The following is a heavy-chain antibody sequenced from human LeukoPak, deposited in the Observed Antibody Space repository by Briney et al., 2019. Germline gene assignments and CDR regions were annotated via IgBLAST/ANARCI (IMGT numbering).Heavy chain of an antibody. CDR3: ARSADEWLRLAAAFDY. V-gene: IGHV3-33*08. Sequence: GGSLRLSCAASGFTFSSYWMSWVRQAPGKGLEWVAVIWYDGSNKYYADSVKGRFTISRDNSKNTLYLQMNSLRAEDTAVYYCARSADEWLRLAAAFDYWGQGTLVTVSS. D-gene: IGHD5-12*01. CDR1: GFTFSSYW. CDR2: IWYDGSNK. J-gene: IGHJ4*02.